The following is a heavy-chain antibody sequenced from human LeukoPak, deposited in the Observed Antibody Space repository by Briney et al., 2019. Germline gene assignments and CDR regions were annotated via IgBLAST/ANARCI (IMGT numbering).Heavy chain of an antibody. CDR3: AREASCSSTSCYAHFGY. D-gene: IGHD2-2*01. Sequence: SETLSLTCTVSGGSISSYYWSWIRQPPGKGLEWIGYIYYSGSTNYNPSLKSRVTISVDTSKNQFSLKLSSVTAADTAVYYCAREASCSSTSCYAHFGYWGQGTLVTVSS. J-gene: IGHJ4*02. CDR1: GGSISSYY. V-gene: IGHV4-59*01. CDR2: IYYSGST.